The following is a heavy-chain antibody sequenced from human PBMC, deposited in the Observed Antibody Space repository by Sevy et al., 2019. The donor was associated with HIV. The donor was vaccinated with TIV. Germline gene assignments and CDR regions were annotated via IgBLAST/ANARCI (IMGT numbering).Heavy chain of an antibody. V-gene: IGHV1-24*01. CDR2: FDPEDGET. CDR3: ATGGCSGGSCYPYYYYGMDV. CDR1: GYTLTELS. J-gene: IGHJ6*02. D-gene: IGHD2-15*01. Sequence: ASVKVSCKVSGYTLTELSMHWVRQAPGKGLEWMGGFDPEDGETIYAQKFQGRVTMTEDTSTDTAYMELSSLRSEDTAVYYCATGGCSGGSCYPYYYYGMDVWGQGTTVTVSS.